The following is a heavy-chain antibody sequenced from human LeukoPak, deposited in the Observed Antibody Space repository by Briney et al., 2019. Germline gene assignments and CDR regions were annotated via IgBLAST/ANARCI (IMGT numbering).Heavy chain of an antibody. V-gene: IGHV3-30*02. J-gene: IGHJ3*02. D-gene: IGHD3-10*01. CDR2: IRYDGSNK. CDR3: AMGPPYGSGSYYSGRDDAFDI. Sequence: GGSLRLSCAASGFTFSSYGMHWVRQAPGKGLEWVAFIRYDGSNKYYADSVKGRFTISRDNSKNTLYLQMNSLRAEDTAVYYCAMGPPYGSGSYYSGRDDAFDIWGQGTMVTVSS. CDR1: GFTFSSYG.